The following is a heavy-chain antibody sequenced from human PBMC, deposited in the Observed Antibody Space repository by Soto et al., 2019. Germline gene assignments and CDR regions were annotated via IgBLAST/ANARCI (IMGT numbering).Heavy chain of an antibody. Sequence: VASVKVSCKASGYTFTGYYMHWVRQAPGQGLEWMGWINPNSGGTNYAQKFQGWVTMTRDTSISTAYMELSRLRSDDTAVYYCARAFSSSSYRYFDYWGQGTLVTVSS. D-gene: IGHD6-6*01. CDR2: INPNSGGT. V-gene: IGHV1-2*04. CDR1: GYTFTGYY. CDR3: ARAFSSSSYRYFDY. J-gene: IGHJ4*02.